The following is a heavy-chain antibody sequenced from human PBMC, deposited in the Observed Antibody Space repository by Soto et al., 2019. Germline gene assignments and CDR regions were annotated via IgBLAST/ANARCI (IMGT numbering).Heavy chain of an antibody. Sequence: ASVKVSCKVSGYTLTELSMHWVRQAPGKGLEWMGGFDPEDGETIYAQKFQGRVTMTEDTSTDTAYMELSSLRSEDTAVYYCATDQMRLAAYGIGAFDIWGQGTMVTVSS. CDR1: GYTLTELS. J-gene: IGHJ3*02. V-gene: IGHV1-24*01. CDR3: ATDQMRLAAYGIGAFDI. CDR2: FDPEDGET. D-gene: IGHD2-15*01.